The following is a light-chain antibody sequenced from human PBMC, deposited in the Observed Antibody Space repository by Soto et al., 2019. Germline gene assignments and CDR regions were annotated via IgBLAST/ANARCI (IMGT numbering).Light chain of an antibody. CDR1: SSDVGSYNL. V-gene: IGLV2-23*03. CDR3: CSYAGSSTFEV. J-gene: IGLJ2*01. Sequence: QSALTQPASVSGSPGQSITISCPGTSSDVGSYNLVSWYQPHPGKAPKLMIYEGSKRPSWVSNRFSGSKSGNTASLTISGLQAEDEADYYCCSYAGSSTFEVFGGGTKLTVL. CDR2: EGS.